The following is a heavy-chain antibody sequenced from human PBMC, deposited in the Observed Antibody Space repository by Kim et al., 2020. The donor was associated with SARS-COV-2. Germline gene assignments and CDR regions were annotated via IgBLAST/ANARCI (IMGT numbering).Heavy chain of an antibody. CDR3: ARGGGRYKTAGDIDY. V-gene: IGHV4-31*03. CDR2: IYYSGST. J-gene: IGHJ4*02. D-gene: IGHD1-26*01. Sequence: SETLSLTCTVSGGSISSGGYYWSWIRQHPGKGLEWIGYIYYSGSTYYNPSLKSRVTISVDTSKNQFSLKLSSVTAADTAVYYCARGGGRYKTAGDIDYWGQGTLVTVSS. CDR1: GGSISSGGYY.